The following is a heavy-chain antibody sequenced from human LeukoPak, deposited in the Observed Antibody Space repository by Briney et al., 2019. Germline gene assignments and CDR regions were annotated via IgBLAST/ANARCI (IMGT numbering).Heavy chain of an antibody. CDR2: ISFDGSNK. V-gene: IGHV3-30*18. D-gene: IGHD5-12*01. Sequence: GGSLRLSCAASGFTFDDYGMHWVRQAPGKGLEWVAVISFDGSNKYSTDSVKGRFTISRDNSKNTLYLQMNSLRAEDTAVYYCAKGTIVAIDYWGQGTLVTVSS. CDR3: AKGTIVAIDY. CDR1: GFTFDDYG. J-gene: IGHJ4*02.